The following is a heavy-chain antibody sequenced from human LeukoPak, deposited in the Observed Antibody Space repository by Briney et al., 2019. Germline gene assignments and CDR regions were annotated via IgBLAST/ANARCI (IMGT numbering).Heavy chain of an antibody. V-gene: IGHV2-5*02. CDR3: AHVRQHDYAPHFDY. J-gene: IGHJ4*02. CDR2: IYWDDDK. CDR1: GFSLSTSGVG. Sequence: ESGPTLVKPTQTLTLTCTFSGFSLSTSGVGVGWIRQPPGKALEWLALIYWDDDKRYSPSLKGRLTITKDTSKNQVVLTMTNMDPVNTATYYCAHVRQHDYAPHFDYWGQGTLVTVSS. D-gene: IGHD4-17*01.